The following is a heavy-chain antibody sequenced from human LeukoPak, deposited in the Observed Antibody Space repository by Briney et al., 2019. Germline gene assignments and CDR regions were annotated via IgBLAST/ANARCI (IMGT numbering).Heavy chain of an antibody. CDR1: GGSISSYY. D-gene: IGHD3-22*01. Sequence: SETLSLTCTVSGGSISSYYWSWIRQPPGKGLEWIGYIYYSGSTNYNPSLKSRVTISVDTSKNQFSLKLSSVTAADTAVYYCARQLGYYYDSSGYLDYWGQGTLVTVPS. V-gene: IGHV4-59*08. CDR3: ARQLGYYYDSSGYLDY. J-gene: IGHJ4*02. CDR2: IYYSGST.